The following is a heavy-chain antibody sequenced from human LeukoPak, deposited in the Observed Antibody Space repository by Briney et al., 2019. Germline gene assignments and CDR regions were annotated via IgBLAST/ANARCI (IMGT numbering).Heavy chain of an antibody. J-gene: IGHJ4*02. CDR3: ARPSYDQGGDY. CDR1: GGTFSSYA. D-gene: IGHD5-12*01. V-gene: IGHV1-69*04. Sequence: GASVKVSCKASGGTFSSYAISWVRQAPGQGLEWMGRIIPILGIANYAQKFQGRVTITADKSTSTAYMELSSLRSEDTAAYYCARPSYDQGGDYWGQGTLVTVSS. CDR2: IIPILGIA.